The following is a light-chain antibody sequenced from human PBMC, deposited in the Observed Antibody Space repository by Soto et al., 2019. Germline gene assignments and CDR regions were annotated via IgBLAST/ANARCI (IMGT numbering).Light chain of an antibody. V-gene: IGKV3-15*01. Sequence: EIVMTQSPATLSVSPGERATLSCRASQSVGSDLAWYQQKPGQAPRLVIYDASTRATGIPARFSGSGSGTEFTLTISSLQSEDFAVYYCQQYNNWPRTFGQGTKV. CDR3: QQYNNWPRT. CDR1: QSVGSD. J-gene: IGKJ1*01. CDR2: DAS.